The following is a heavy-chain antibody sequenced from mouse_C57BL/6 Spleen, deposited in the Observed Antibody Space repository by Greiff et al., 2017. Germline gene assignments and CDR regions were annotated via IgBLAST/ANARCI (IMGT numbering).Heavy chain of an antibody. CDR2: ISDGGSYT. CDR3: ARDKSGSYEAFDY. V-gene: IGHV5-4*01. D-gene: IGHD1-3*01. CDR1: GFTFSSYA. Sequence: VQLVESGGGLVKPGGSLKLSCPASGFTFSSYAMSWVRQTPEKRLVWVATISDGGSYTYYPDNVKGRFPIYRDNAKNNLYLQMSNLKTEDAAMYYCARDKSGSYEAFDYWGQGTTLTVSS. J-gene: IGHJ2*01.